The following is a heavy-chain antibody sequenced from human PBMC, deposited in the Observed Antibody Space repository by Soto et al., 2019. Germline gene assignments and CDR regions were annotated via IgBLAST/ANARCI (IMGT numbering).Heavy chain of an antibody. CDR1: GYTFSDFD. V-gene: IGHV1-8*01. J-gene: IGHJ6*02. Sequence: QAHLEQSGAEVKRPGASVKVSCKASGYTFSDFDINWLRQASGQGPEWMGWMNAKRGDTFFAQRFQGKFNMPWDTSLSTAYMEVGSLTSDDPAMYYCARGNPFNYAGFDVWGQGTTVAVSS. CDR2: MNAKRGDT. D-gene: IGHD3-16*01. CDR3: ARGNPFNYAGFDV.